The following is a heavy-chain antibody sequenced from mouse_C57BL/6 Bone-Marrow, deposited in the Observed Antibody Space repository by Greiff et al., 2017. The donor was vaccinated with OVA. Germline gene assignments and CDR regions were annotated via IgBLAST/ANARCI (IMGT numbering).Heavy chain of an antibody. CDR1: GFTFSSYG. Sequence: EVMLVESGGDLVKPGGSLKLSCAASGFTFSSYGMSWVRQTPDKRLEWVATISSGGSYTYYPDSVKGRFTISRDNAKNTLYLQMSSLKSEDTAMYYCARRDGIFAYWGQGTLVTVSA. CDR3: ARRDGIFAY. V-gene: IGHV5-6*02. CDR2: ISSGGSYT. J-gene: IGHJ3*01. D-gene: IGHD2-1*01.